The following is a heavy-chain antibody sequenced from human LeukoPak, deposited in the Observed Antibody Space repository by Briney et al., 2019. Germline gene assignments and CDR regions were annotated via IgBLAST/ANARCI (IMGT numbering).Heavy chain of an antibody. J-gene: IGHJ3*02. CDR2: IKGKTAGGTT. V-gene: IGHV3-15*01. CDR3: THEFIDAFDI. CDR1: GFTFNNAW. Sequence: PGGSLRLSCAVSGFTFNNAWMSWVRQAPGKGLEWVGRIKGKTAGGTTDYAAPVKGRFTTSRDDSKNTLYLQMDRLKNEDTAVYYCTHEFIDAFDIWGQGTMVTVSS.